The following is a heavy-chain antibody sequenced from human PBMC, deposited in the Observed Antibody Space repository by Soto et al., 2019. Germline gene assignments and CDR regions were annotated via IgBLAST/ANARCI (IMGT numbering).Heavy chain of an antibody. CDR3: ARDGQYRTDGFDI. CDR1: GFTFGSYA. D-gene: IGHD5-12*01. Sequence: GGSLRLSCAASGFTFGSYAVSWVRQAPGKGMEWVSAISGSGGSTYYADSVEGRFTISRDNSKNTLDLIMNSLRVEDTALYYCARDGQYRTDGFDIWGQGTMVTVSS. V-gene: IGHV3-23*01. CDR2: ISGSGGST. J-gene: IGHJ3*02.